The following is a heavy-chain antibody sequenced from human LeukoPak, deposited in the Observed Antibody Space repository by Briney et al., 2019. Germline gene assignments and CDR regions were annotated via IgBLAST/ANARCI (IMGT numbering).Heavy chain of an antibody. J-gene: IGHJ4*02. V-gene: IGHV3-23*01. CDR2: LSGSGGTT. D-gene: IGHD3-10*01. Sequence: GGSLRLSCVASGFTFSSYAMSWVRQAPGKGLEWVSALSGSGGTTYYADSVKGRFTMSRDNSKNTLYLQMNSLRAEDTAVYYCARIPAPAGIREVVYYFDYWGQGTLVTVSS. CDR3: ARIPAPAGIREVVYYFDY. CDR1: GFTFSSYA.